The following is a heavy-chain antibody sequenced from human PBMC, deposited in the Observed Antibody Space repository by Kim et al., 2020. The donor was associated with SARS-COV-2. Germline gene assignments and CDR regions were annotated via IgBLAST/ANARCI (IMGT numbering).Heavy chain of an antibody. CDR3: ARVARNYYDSSGYYYFDY. J-gene: IGHJ4*02. V-gene: IGHV3-66*01. Sequence: KGRFTISRDNSKNTLYLQMNSLRAEDTAVYYCARVARNYYDSSGYYYFDYWGQGTLVTVSS. D-gene: IGHD3-22*01.